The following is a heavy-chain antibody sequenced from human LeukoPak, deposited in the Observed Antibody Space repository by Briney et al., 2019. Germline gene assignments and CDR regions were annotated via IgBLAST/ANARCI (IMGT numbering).Heavy chain of an antibody. CDR2: INPNSGGT. CDR3: ARDLGKPPDY. CDR1: GYTFTDYY. D-gene: IGHD7-27*01. V-gene: IGHV1-2*02. J-gene: IGHJ4*02. Sequence: ASVKVSCKASGYTFTDYYIHCVRQAPGQGLEWMGWINPNSGGTNHAQKFQGRVTMTRDTSISTAYMELSRLRSDDTAVYYCARDLGKPPDYWGQGTLVTVSS.